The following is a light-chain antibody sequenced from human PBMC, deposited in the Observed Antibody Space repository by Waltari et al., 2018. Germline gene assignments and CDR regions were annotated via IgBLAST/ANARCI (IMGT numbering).Light chain of an antibody. CDR2: DAS. Sequence: EIVLTQSPGTLSLSPGERATLSCRASQSVSRSLAWYQQKHGQARRLLIYDASTRATGIPDRVSGSGSGTDFSLTISRVEPEDFAVYYCQKYVSVPATFGQGTKVEIK. J-gene: IGKJ1*01. CDR3: QKYVSVPAT. CDR1: QSVSRS. V-gene: IGKV3-20*01.